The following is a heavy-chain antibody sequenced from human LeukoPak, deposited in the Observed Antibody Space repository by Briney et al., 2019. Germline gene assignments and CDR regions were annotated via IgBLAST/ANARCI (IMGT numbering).Heavy chain of an antibody. D-gene: IGHD3-9*01. Sequence: GGSLRLSCAASGFTFSSYGMRWVRQAPGKGLEWVAVISYDGSNKYYADSVEGRFTISRDNSKNTLYLQMNSLRAEDTAVYYCATTPLRYFDWLVSDWGQGTLVTVSS. CDR2: ISYDGSNK. CDR1: GFTFSSYG. CDR3: ATTPLRYFDWLVSD. J-gene: IGHJ4*02. V-gene: IGHV3-30*03.